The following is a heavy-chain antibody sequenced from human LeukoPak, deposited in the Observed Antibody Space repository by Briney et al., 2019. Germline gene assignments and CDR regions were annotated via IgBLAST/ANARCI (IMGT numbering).Heavy chain of an antibody. J-gene: IGHJ4*02. V-gene: IGHV4-39*07. CDR2: IYYSGNT. CDR1: GGSISSNSYY. CDR3: ARGLGVVVIDY. Sequence: PSEAPSLTCTVSGGSISSNSYYWGWIRQPPGKGLEWIGSIYYSGNTYYNPSLKSRVTISVDTSKNQFSLKLSSVTAADTAVYYCARGLGVVVIDYWGQGTLVTVSS. D-gene: IGHD3-22*01.